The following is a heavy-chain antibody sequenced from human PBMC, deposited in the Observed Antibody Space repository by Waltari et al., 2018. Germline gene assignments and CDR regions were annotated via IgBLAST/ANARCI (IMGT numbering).Heavy chain of an antibody. CDR3: ASPSSSWYYFDY. V-gene: IGHV4-39*01. D-gene: IGHD6-13*01. Sequence: QLQLQESGPRLVKPSETLSPPCTFSGCSISSRSYYWGWIRQAPGQGREWIGSINSRGSTYYNPSLKSRVTISVDTSKNQCSLKLSSVTAADTAVYYCASPSSSWYYFDYWGQGTLVTVSS. CDR2: INSRGST. J-gene: IGHJ4*02. CDR1: GCSISSRSYY.